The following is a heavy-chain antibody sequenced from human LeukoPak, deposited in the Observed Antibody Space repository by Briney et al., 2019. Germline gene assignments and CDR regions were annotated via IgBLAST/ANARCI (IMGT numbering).Heavy chain of an antibody. Sequence: GGCLRLSCAASGFTFSSYSMNWVRQAPGKGLEWVSSISGSSSYIYYADSLKGRFTISRDNAKNSLYLQMDSLRAEDTAVYYCARGGGGTYYHLLDYWGQGTLVTVSS. CDR1: GFTFSSYS. CDR3: ARGGGGTYYHLLDY. J-gene: IGHJ4*02. CDR2: ISGSSSYI. D-gene: IGHD1-26*01. V-gene: IGHV3-21*01.